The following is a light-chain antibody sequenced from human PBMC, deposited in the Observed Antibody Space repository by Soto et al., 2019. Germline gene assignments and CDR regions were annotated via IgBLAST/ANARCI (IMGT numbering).Light chain of an antibody. V-gene: IGKV3-15*01. J-gene: IGKJ1*01. CDR1: QSVSIN. CDR3: QQYSQWPRT. Sequence: EIVMTQSPATLSVSPGERATLSCMASQSVSINFAWYQQKPGQAPRLLIYSASTRATGIPARVSGSGSGTEFTLTISSLQSEDFAVYYCQQYSQWPRTFGQGTKVDIK. CDR2: SAS.